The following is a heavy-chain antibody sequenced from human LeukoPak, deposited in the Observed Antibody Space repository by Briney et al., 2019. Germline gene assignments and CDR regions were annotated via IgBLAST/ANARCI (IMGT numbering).Heavy chain of an antibody. CDR1: GFTFSDHY. D-gene: IGHD4-23*01. CDR3: ARGDYGGDYFDY. J-gene: IGHJ4*02. Sequence: GGSLRLSCAVSGFTFSDHYMSWIRQAPGKRLEWVSYISSGSTYTNYADSVEGRFTISRDNAKNSLYLQMNSLRAEDTAVYYCARGDYGGDYFDYWGQGTLVTVSS. V-gene: IGHV3-11*05. CDR2: ISSGSTYT.